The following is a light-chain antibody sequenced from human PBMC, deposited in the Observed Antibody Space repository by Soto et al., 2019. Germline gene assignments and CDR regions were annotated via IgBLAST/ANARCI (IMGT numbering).Light chain of an antibody. Sequence: DIQMTQSPSTLSASVGDRVAITCRASRNINNLLAWYHQKPGKAPKLLIYKASSLESGVPSRFSGSGSGTEVTLTISSLQPDDFATYYGQRYYIFPLTFGGGTKVEIK. CDR2: KAS. CDR1: RNINNL. J-gene: IGKJ4*01. CDR3: QRYYIFPLT. V-gene: IGKV1-5*03.